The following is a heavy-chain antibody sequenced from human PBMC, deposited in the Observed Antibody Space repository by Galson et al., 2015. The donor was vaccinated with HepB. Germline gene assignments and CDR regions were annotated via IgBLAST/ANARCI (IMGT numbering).Heavy chain of an antibody. J-gene: IGHJ4*02. CDR3: ARERSVGDSRGYTPGHFDY. CDR2: INSASSIT. Sequence: SLRLYCAASGFTFNTHSMKWVRQAPGEGLEGVSYINSASSITHYADSVKGRVTIFRDNDKNSLYLQMNSLRDEDTAVYYCARERSVGDSRGYTPGHFDYWGQGTLVTVSS. V-gene: IGHV3-48*02. D-gene: IGHD3-22*01. CDR1: GFTFNTHS.